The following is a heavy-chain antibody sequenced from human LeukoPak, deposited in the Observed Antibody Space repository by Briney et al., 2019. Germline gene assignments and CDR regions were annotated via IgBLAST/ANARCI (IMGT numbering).Heavy chain of an antibody. J-gene: IGHJ1*01. CDR1: GGSISSGDYY. CDR3: ARDDGIAVPEYFQH. D-gene: IGHD6-19*01. CDR2: IYYSGST. V-gene: IGHV4-30-4*01. Sequence: KPSETLSLTCTVSGGSISSGDYYWSWIRQPPGKGLEWIGYIYYSGSTYYNPSLKSRVTISVDTSKNQFSLKLSSVTAADTAVYYCARDDGIAVPEYFQHWGQGTLVTVSS.